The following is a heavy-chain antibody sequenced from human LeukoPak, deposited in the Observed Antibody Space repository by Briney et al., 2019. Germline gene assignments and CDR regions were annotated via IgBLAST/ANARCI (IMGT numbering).Heavy chain of an antibody. Sequence: PSETLTLTGTVSGGSISSSSYYWGWIRQPPGKGLEWIGSIYYSGSTYYNPSLKSRVTISVDTSKNQFSLKLSSVTAADTAVYYCARAVVASETQVATMFEERYLFDYWGQGTLVTVSS. V-gene: IGHV4-39*07. CDR2: IYYSGST. D-gene: IGHD5-12*01. CDR3: ARAVVASETQVATMFEERYLFDY. J-gene: IGHJ4*02. CDR1: GGSISSSSYY.